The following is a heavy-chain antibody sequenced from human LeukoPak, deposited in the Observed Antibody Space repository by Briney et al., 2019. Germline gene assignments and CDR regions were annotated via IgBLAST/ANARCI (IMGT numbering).Heavy chain of an antibody. Sequence: GGSLRLSCAASGFTFSDYYMSWIRQAPGKGLEWVSYISSSSSYTNYADSVKGRFTISRDNSKNTLYLQMNSLRAEDTAVYYCARDTLRFLEWLFNYWGQGTLVTVSS. CDR3: ARDTLRFLEWLFNY. D-gene: IGHD3-3*01. CDR1: GFTFSDYY. J-gene: IGHJ4*02. V-gene: IGHV3-11*06. CDR2: ISSSSSYT.